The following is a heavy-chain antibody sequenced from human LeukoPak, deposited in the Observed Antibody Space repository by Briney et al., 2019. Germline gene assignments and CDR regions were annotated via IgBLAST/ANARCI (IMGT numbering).Heavy chain of an antibody. CDR1: GFSFSSFW. J-gene: IGHJ3*02. CDR3: ARGPGDFDASDI. CDR2: IKENGNEQ. Sequence: GGSLRLSCAASGFSFSSFWMSWVRQAPGKGPEWVAHIKENGNEQYYADSVKGRFTISRDNAQKSLWLQMNSLRVEDTAVYYCARGPGDFDASDIWGQGTMVTVSS. V-gene: IGHV3-7*01. D-gene: IGHD1-14*01.